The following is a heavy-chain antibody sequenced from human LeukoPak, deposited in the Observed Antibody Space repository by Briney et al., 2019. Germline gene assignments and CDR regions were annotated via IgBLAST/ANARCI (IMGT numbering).Heavy chain of an antibody. CDR2: INPSGGST. Sequence: AAVKVSCKASGYSFTSYYMHWVRQAPGQGLEWMGIINPSGGSTSYAQKYQGRVTMTRDMSTSTVYMELSSLRSEDTAVYCCARDHYSYSYYYYYMDVWGKGTTVTVSS. V-gene: IGHV1-46*01. D-gene: IGHD5-18*01. J-gene: IGHJ6*03. CDR3: ARDHYSYSYYYYYMDV. CDR1: GYSFTSYY.